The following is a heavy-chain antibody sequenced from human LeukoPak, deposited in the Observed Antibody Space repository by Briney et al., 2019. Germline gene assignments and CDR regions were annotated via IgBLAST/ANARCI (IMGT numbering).Heavy chain of an antibody. CDR1: GFTFSSYA. V-gene: IGHV3-23*01. Sequence: SGGSLRLSCAVSGFTFSSYAMSWVRQAPGKGLEWVSTIRGSGGGTYYADSVKGRFTISRDNSKNTLYLQMNSLRDEDTALYYCAKAGIGVVGYFDYWGQGTLVTVSS. CDR3: AKAGIGVVGYFDY. D-gene: IGHD6-19*01. J-gene: IGHJ4*02. CDR2: IRGSGGGT.